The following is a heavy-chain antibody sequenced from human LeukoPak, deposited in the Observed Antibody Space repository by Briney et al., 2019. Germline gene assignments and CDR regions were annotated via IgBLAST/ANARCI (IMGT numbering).Heavy chain of an antibody. D-gene: IGHD6-13*01. CDR2: INPSGGST. J-gene: IGHJ4*02. Sequence: GASVRVSCKASGYTLTSYYMHWVRQPPGQGLEWMAMINPSGGSTTYAQKFQGRVTMTRDTSTSTVYMELSSLRSDDTAVYYCARATAAGRRLDYWGQGTLVSVSS. CDR1: GYTLTSYY. V-gene: IGHV1-46*01. CDR3: ARATAAGRRLDY.